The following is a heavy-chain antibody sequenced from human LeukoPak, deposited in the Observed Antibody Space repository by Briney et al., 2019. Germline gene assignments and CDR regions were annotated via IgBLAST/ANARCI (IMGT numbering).Heavy chain of an antibody. CDR2: TYYSGST. CDR3: ARRRIQLWSPLDY. V-gene: IGHV4-39*01. CDR1: GGSIRSSYYY. D-gene: IGHD5-18*01. J-gene: IGHJ4*02. Sequence: SETLSLTCTVSGGSIRSSYYYWGWIRQPPGKGLEWIGSTYYSGSTYCNPSLKSRVTISVDTSKNQFSLKLSSVTAADTAVYYCARRRIQLWSPLDYWGQGTLVTVSS.